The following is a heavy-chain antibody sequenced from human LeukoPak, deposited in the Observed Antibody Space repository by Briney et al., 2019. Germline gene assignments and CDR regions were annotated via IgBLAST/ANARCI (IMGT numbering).Heavy chain of an antibody. V-gene: IGHV3-23*01. Sequence: GGSLRLSCAASGFTFRTYVMNWVRQAPGSGLEWVSTISGNGGSTYYADSVKGRFTISRDNSRNTLYLQMNSLRAEDTAIYYCATGIYVNNWYRGFLDWGQGTLVPVSS. CDR2: ISGNGGST. D-gene: IGHD1-1*01. J-gene: IGHJ4*02. CDR3: ATGIYVNNWYRGFLD. CDR1: GFTFRTYV.